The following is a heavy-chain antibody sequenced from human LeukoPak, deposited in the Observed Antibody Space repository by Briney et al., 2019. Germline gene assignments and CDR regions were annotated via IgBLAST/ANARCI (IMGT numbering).Heavy chain of an antibody. J-gene: IGHJ3*02. CDR3: ARETRRYYYGSSGIAFAGAFDI. CDR2: INSDGSST. D-gene: IGHD3-22*01. CDR1: GFTFSSYW. Sequence: RGSLRLSCAASGFTFSSYWMHWVRQAPGKGLVWVSRINSDGSSTSYADSVKGRFTISRDNAKNTLYLQMNSLRAEDTAVYYCARETRRYYYGSSGIAFAGAFDIWGQGTMVTVSS. V-gene: IGHV3-74*01.